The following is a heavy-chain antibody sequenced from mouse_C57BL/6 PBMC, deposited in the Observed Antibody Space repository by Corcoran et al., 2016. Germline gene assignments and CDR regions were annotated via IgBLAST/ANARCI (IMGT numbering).Heavy chain of an antibody. CDR1: GYSITSGYY. CDR2: ISYDGSN. Sequence: DVQLQESGPGLVKPSQSLSLTCSVTGYSITSGYYWNWIRQFPGNKLEWMGYISYDGSNNYNPSLKNRISITRDTSKNQFFLKLNSVTTEDTATYYCARVDRGPYAMDYWGQGTSVTVSS. J-gene: IGHJ4*01. CDR3: ARVDRGPYAMDY. V-gene: IGHV3-6*01.